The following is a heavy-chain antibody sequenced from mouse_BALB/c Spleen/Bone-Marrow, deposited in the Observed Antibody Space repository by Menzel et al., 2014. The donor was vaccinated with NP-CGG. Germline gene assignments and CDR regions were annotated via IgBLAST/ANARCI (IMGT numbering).Heavy chain of an antibody. J-gene: IGHJ2*01. CDR2: IDPSDSYT. D-gene: IGHD1-1*01. CDR3: ARDSITTVVATDY. CDR1: GYTFTSYW. V-gene: IGHV1-69*02. Sequence: QVQLKQSGAELVKPGASVKLSCKASGYTFTSYWMHWVKQRPGQGLEWIGEIDPSDSYTNSNQKFKGKATLTVDKSSSTAYMQISSLTSEDSAVYYCARDSITTVVATDYWGQGTTLTVSS.